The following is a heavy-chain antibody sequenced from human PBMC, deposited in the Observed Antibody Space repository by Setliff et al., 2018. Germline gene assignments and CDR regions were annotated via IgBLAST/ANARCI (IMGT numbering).Heavy chain of an antibody. CDR3: ARERTIFGILVISGWFDP. D-gene: IGHD3-3*01. V-gene: IGHV4-4*07. CDR1: GASISDYY. Sequence: TLSLTCTVSGASISDYYWTWIRQPAGKELEWIGRVSASGSTTYNPSLKSRVAMSVDTSRNQISLNLTSVTAADTAMYYCARERTIFGILVISGWFDPWGQGTVVTVSS. CDR2: VSASGST. J-gene: IGHJ5*02.